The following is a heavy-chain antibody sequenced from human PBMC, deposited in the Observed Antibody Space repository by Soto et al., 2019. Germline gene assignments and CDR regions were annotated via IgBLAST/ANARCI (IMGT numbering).Heavy chain of an antibody. D-gene: IGHD6-13*01. V-gene: IGHV1-18*01. Sequence: GASVKVSCKASGYTFTSYGISWVRQAPGQGLEWMGWISAYNGNTNYAQKLQGRVTMTTDTSTSTAYMELRSLRSDDTAVYYCARDQPVIAAAGYFDYWGQGTLVTVSS. J-gene: IGHJ4*02. CDR1: GYTFTSYG. CDR2: ISAYNGNT. CDR3: ARDQPVIAAAGYFDY.